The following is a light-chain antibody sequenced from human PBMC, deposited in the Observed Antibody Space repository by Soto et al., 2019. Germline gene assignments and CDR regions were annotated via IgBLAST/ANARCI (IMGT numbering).Light chain of an antibody. CDR2: DVN. Sequence: QSAVTQPPSASGSPGQSVTISCTGTSSDIGTYNFVSWFQQHPGKAPRLMIYDVNYRPSGVPDRFSGSKSGNTASLTVSGLQAEDDADYYCFSYVGSDNWVFGGGTKVTVL. CDR3: FSYVGSDNWV. J-gene: IGLJ3*02. CDR1: SSDIGTYNF. V-gene: IGLV2-8*01.